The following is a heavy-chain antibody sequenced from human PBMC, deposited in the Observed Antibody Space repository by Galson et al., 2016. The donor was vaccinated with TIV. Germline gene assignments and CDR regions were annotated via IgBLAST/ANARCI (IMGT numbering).Heavy chain of an antibody. CDR2: IIPVFGTA. Sequence: SVKVSCKASGGTFEIHSITWVRQAPGQGLEWMGGIIPVFGTANYAQSFRGRVTITADESTNTAYLQLSSLRSEDTAVYYCATVITFGGVIVYDRDYGMDVWGQGTTVTVSS. D-gene: IGHD3-16*02. V-gene: IGHV1-69*13. J-gene: IGHJ6*02. CDR3: ATVITFGGVIVYDRDYGMDV. CDR1: GGTFEIHS.